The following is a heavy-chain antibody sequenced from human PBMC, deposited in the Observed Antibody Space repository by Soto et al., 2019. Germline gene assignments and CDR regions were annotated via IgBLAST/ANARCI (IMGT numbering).Heavy chain of an antibody. CDR1: GDSISNGRYY. V-gene: IGHV4-31*03. J-gene: IGHJ5*02. D-gene: IGHD3-22*01. Sequence: QVQLQESGPGLVKPSQTLSLTCTVSGDSISNGRYYWSWIRQHPGKALEWIGYISYSGRPYYNPSLKSRLTISLDTSENQFSLKLSFVTAADTAIYYCARAREYNDSEFDPWGQGTLVSVSS. CDR2: ISYSGRP. CDR3: ARAREYNDSEFDP.